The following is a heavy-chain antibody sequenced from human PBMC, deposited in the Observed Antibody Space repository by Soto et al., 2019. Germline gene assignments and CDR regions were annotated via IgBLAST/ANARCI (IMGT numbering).Heavy chain of an antibody. Sequence: PGGSLRLSCAASGFTVGTYYMSWVRQAPGKGLEWVSVIYNVGDTQYADPVKGRFTISRDNSKNTLYLQMNSLRAEDTAVYYCARDGSQRSFQYWGQGTLVTVSS. D-gene: IGHD5-12*01. CDR1: GFTVGTYY. V-gene: IGHV3-66*01. J-gene: IGHJ1*01. CDR3: ARDGSQRSFQY. CDR2: IYNVGDT.